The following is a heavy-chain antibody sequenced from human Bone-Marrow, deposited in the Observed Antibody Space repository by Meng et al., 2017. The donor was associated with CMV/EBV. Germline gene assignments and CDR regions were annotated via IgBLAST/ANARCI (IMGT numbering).Heavy chain of an antibody. J-gene: IGHJ3*02. D-gene: IGHD6-13*01. V-gene: IGHV3-30-3*01. CDR2: ISYDGSNK. Sequence: GESLKISCAASGFTFSSYAMHWVRQAPGKGLEWVAVISYDGSNKYYADSVKGRFTISRDNSKNTLYLQMNSLRAEDTAVYYCATRGSRWYFAFDIWGQGTMVTVSS. CDR1: GFTFSSYA. CDR3: ATRGSRWYFAFDI.